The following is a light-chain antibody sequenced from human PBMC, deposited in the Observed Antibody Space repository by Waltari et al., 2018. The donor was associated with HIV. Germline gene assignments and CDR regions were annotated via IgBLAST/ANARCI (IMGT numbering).Light chain of an antibody. V-gene: IGLV1-40*01. CDR2: GNT. CDR3: QSYDNRLSGVWV. J-gene: IGLJ3*02. Sequence: QSVLTQPPSVSGAPGQRVTISCTGSSSNIGGGSAVPWYQQFPGAATKLLCFGNTSRTSGVPDRFSGSKSGTSSSLAITGLQAEDEADYYCQSYDNRLSGVWVCGGGTKVTVL. CDR1: SSNIGGGSA.